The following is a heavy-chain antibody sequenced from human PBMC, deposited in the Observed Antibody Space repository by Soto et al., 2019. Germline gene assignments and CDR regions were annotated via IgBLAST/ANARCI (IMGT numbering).Heavy chain of an antibody. J-gene: IGHJ3*02. D-gene: IGHD6-19*01. CDR3: ARTPSGWQAFDI. CDR1: GGSISSYY. V-gene: IGHV4-59*01. CDR2: IYYSGST. Sequence: SETLSLTCTVSGGSISSYYWSGIRQPPGKGLEWIGYIYYSGSTNYNPSLKSRVTISVDTSKNQFSLKLSSVTAADTAVYYCARTPSGWQAFDIWGQGTMVTVSS.